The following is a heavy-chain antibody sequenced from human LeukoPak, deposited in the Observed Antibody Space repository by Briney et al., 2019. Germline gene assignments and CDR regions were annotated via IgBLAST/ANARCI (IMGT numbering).Heavy chain of an antibody. Sequence: GGSLRLSCAASGFTFSSYGMHWVRQAPGKGLEWVAVISYDGSNKYYADSVKGRFTISRDNSKNTLYLQMNSLRAEDTAVYYCARPGGYGVQPLDYWGQGTLVTVAS. D-gene: IGHD5-12*01. CDR1: GFTFSSYG. CDR2: ISYDGSNK. CDR3: ARPGGYGVQPLDY. J-gene: IGHJ4*02. V-gene: IGHV3-30*03.